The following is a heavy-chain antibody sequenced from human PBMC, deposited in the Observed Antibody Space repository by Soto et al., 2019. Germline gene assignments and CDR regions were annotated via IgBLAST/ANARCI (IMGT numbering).Heavy chain of an antibody. J-gene: IGHJ6*02. D-gene: IGHD6-19*01. Sequence: ASVKVSCKASGYTFTSYGISWVRQAPGQGLEWMGWISAYNGNTNYAQKLQGRVTMTTDTSTSTAYMELRSLRSDDTAVYYCARDRPGSGWYYYGMDVWGQGTTVTVSS. CDR2: ISAYNGNT. CDR3: ARDRPGSGWYYYGMDV. CDR1: GYTFTSYG. V-gene: IGHV1-18*01.